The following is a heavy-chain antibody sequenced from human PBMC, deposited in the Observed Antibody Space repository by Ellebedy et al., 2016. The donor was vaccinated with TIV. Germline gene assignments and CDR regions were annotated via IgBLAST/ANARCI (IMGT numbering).Heavy chain of an antibody. CDR2: IVGSGS. Sequence: GESLKISCAASGFTFSPYAMSWVRQAPGKGLEWVSGIVGSGSQKYADSVKGRFTIARDNSKRTVDLQMNSLRAEDTAVYFCAKDRTSGDGYSVFDNWGQGTLVSVSS. V-gene: IGHV3-23*01. J-gene: IGHJ4*02. CDR3: AKDRTSGDGYSVFDN. CDR1: GFTFSPYA. D-gene: IGHD5-18*01.